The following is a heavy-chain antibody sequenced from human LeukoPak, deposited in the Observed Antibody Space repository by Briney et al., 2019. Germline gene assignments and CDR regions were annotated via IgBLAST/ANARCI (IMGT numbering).Heavy chain of an antibody. J-gene: IGHJ1*01. V-gene: IGHV3-23*01. CDR3: ARLPDDYGDYKYFQH. Sequence: PGRSLRLSCAASGFTFSSYAMSWVRQAPGKGLEWVSAISGSGGSTYYADSVKGRFTISRDNSKNTLYLQMNSLRAEDTAVYYCARLPDDYGDYKYFQHWGQGTLVTVSS. CDR2: ISGSGGST. D-gene: IGHD4-17*01. CDR1: GFTFSSYA.